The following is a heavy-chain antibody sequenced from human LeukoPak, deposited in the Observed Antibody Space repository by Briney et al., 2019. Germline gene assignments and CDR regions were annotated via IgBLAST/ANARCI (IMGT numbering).Heavy chain of an antibody. CDR2: TYYRSTWYN. CDR3: ARDTSGWLLYLEL. Sequence: SQTLSLTCAISGDFVSSNSAAWNWVRQSPSRGLERLGRTYYRSTWYNDYAVSVKSRITINPDTSKNQFSLQLNSVTPEDTAVYYCARDTSGWLLYLELWGRGTLVTVSS. CDR1: GDFVSSNSAA. D-gene: IGHD6-19*01. J-gene: IGHJ2*01. V-gene: IGHV6-1*01.